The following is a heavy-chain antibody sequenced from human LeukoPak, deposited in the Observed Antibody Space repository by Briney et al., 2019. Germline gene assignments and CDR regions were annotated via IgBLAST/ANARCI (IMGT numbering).Heavy chain of an antibody. CDR1: GGSISSTNW. J-gene: IGHJ5*02. Sequence: SETLSLTCTVSGGSISSTNWWSWVRQPPGKGLEWIGEINHSASTSYNPSLKSRVTISVDTSKNQFSLKLSSVTAADTAVYYCARVQGPYSSSWSEPYNWFDPWGQGTLVTVSS. V-gene: IGHV4-4*02. D-gene: IGHD6-13*01. CDR2: INHSAST. CDR3: ARVQGPYSSSWSEPYNWFDP.